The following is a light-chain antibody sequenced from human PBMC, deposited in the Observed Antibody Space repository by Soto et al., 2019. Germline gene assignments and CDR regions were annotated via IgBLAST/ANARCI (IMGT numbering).Light chain of an antibody. CDR1: QSVSSSY. Sequence: EIVLTQSPGTLSLSPGERATLSCRASQSVSSSYLAWYQQKPGQAPRLLIYGASSRATGIPDRFSGSGSGTDFTLTISRLEPEDFAVYYCQQYGSSRPLTFRGGTKVEIK. J-gene: IGKJ4*01. V-gene: IGKV3-20*01. CDR3: QQYGSSRPLT. CDR2: GAS.